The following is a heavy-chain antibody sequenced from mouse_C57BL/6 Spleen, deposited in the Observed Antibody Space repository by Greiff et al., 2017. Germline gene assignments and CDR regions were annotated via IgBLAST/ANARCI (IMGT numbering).Heavy chain of an antibody. V-gene: IGHV14-1*01. CDR3: TSITVAEGFDC. CDR2: IDPGDGNT. CDR1: GFNIKDYY. Sequence: EVQLQQSGAELVRPGASVKFSCTASGFNIKDYYMHWVKQRPEQGLEWIGRIDPGDGNTEYAPKFQGKATMTADTSSNTAYLQLSSLTSEDTAVYYCTSITVAEGFDCWGQGTTLTVSS. D-gene: IGHD1-1*01. J-gene: IGHJ2*01.